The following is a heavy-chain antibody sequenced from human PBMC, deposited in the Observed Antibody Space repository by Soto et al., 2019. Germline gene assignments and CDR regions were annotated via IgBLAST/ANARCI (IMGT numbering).Heavy chain of an antibody. CDR1: GYTFTSYA. CDR2: INAGNGNT. D-gene: IGHD3-3*01. J-gene: IGHJ4*02. Sequence: ASVKVSCKASGYTFTSYAMHWVRQAPGQRLEWMGWINAGNGNTKYSQKFQGRVTITRDMSTSTAYMELSGLRSEDTAVYYCAAGYYDFWSGYYPYPDWGQGTLVTISS. CDR3: AAGYYDFWSGYYPYPD. V-gene: IGHV1-3*01.